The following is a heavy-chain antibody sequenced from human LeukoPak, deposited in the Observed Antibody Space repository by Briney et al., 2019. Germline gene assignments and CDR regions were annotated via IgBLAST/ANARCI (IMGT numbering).Heavy chain of an antibody. D-gene: IGHD2-2*01. CDR3: AKVSDWIVVVPAAIWFDP. Sequence: GGSLRLSCAASGFTFNTYAMSWVRQAPWERLQWVSGISDSGGNTYYADSVKGRFTISRDNSKNTLYLQMNSLRAEDTAAYYCAKVSDWIVVVPAAIWFDPWGQGTLVTVSS. CDR1: GFTFNTYA. CDR2: ISDSGGNT. V-gene: IGHV3-23*01. J-gene: IGHJ5*02.